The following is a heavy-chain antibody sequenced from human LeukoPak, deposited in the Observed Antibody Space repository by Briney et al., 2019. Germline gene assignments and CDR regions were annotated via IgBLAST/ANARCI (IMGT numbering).Heavy chain of an antibody. CDR3: ARGGGYSYGYPFDY. J-gene: IGHJ4*02. V-gene: IGHV4-34*01. D-gene: IGHD5-18*01. CDR1: GGSFSGYY. Sequence: SETLSLTCAVYGGSFSGYYWSWIRQPPGKWLEWIGEINHSGSINYNPSLKSRVTISVDTSKNQFSLKLSSVTAADTAVYYCARGGGYSYGYPFDYWGQGTLVTVSS. CDR2: INHSGSI.